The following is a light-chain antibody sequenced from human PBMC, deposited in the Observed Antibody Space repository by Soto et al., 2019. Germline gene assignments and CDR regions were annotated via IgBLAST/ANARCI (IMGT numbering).Light chain of an antibody. CDR2: DAS. CDR3: QQYSSSRT. Sequence: EIVLTQSPGTLSLSPGERATLSCRASQSVSSSYLAWYQQKPGQAPRLLIYDASRRATGIPDRFSGSGSGTDFTLTISRLEPEDFAVYYCQQYSSSRTFGQGTKVDIK. CDR1: QSVSSSY. J-gene: IGKJ1*01. V-gene: IGKV3-20*01.